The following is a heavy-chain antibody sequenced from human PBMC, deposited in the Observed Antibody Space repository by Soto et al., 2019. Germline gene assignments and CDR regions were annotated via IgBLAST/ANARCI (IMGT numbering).Heavy chain of an antibody. D-gene: IGHD2-2*01. CDR2: INHSGST. V-gene: IGHV4-34*01. CDR3: ARRWGYCSSTSCLPPPRPGRRAFDI. J-gene: IGHJ3*02. Sequence: QVQLQQWGAGLLKPSETLSLTCAVYSGSFSGYYWSWIRQPPGKGLEWIGEINHSGSTNYNPSLKSRVTISVDTSKNQFSLKLSSVTAADTAVYYCARRWGYCSSTSCLPPPRPGRRAFDIWGQGTMVTVSS. CDR1: SGSFSGYY.